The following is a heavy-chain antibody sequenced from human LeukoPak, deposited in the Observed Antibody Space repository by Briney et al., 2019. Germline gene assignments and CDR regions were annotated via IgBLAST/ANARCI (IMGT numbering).Heavy chain of an antibody. D-gene: IGHD6-13*01. J-gene: IGHJ4*02. Sequence: EDSVTVSCKTSGYTLSDYYMHWVRQAPGQGLEWMGWIRGDTGDTDSPKKFQGRVTMTRDTSSNTAYMELSRLRYDDTAMYFCARVRGNSCDYWGQGTLVTDSS. V-gene: IGHV1-2*02. CDR2: IRGDTGDT. CDR3: ARVRGNSCDY. CDR1: GYTLSDYY.